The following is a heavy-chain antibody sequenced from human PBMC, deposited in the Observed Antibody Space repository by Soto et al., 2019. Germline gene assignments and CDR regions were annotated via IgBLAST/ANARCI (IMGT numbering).Heavy chain of an antibody. CDR3: ARLGIDGSGILFYGMDV. CDR1: GGTFSSYT. Sequence: QVQLVQSGAEVKKPGSSVKVSCKASGGTFSSYTISWVRQAPGQGLEWMGRIIPILGIANYAQKFQGRVTIPADKSTSTAYMERSSLRSEDTAVYYCARLGIDGSGILFYGMDVWGQGTTVTVSS. CDR2: IIPILGIA. J-gene: IGHJ6*02. D-gene: IGHD3-10*01. V-gene: IGHV1-69*02.